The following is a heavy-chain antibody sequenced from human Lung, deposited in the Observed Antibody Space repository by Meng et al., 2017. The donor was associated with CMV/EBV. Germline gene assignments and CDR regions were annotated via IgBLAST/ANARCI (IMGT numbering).Heavy chain of an antibody. CDR1: GYNFW. CDR3: ARLSDDILTGYFVPPFDY. CDR2: IYLRDSEI. Sequence: GESLKISCEAPGYNFWIGWVRQMPGKGLEWMEIIYLRDSEIKYSPSFQGQVTIAADKSINTAYLQWSSLKASDTAMYYCARLSDDILTGYFVPPFDYWGQGXLVTFSS. J-gene: IGHJ4*02. V-gene: IGHV5-51*01. D-gene: IGHD3-9*01.